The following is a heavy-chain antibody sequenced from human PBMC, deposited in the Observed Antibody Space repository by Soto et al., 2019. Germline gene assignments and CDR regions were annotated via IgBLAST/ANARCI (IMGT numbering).Heavy chain of an antibody. V-gene: IGHV4-59*02. Sequence: SETLSLTCNVSGAYVTTYYWSWIRQSPGKGLEWIGYISNSGNTNYNPSLKSRVTISLDTSKNHFSLKMRSVTAADTAVYYCARRGSNWYSWFDPWGQGTLVTVSS. J-gene: IGHJ5*02. CDR2: ISNSGNT. CDR3: ARRGSNWYSWFDP. CDR1: GAYVTTYY. D-gene: IGHD6-13*01.